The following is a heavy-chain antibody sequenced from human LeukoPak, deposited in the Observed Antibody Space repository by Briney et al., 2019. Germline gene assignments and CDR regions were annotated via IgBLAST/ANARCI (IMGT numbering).Heavy chain of an antibody. J-gene: IGHJ4*02. D-gene: IGHD3-9*01. V-gene: IGHV3-66*01. Sequence: GGSLRLSCAASGFTVSSNYMSWVRQAPGKGLEWVSIIYSGGRTYSADSVKGRFTISRDDSKNTLYLQMNSLRAEDTAVYYCARGPPYYDILAGLDYWGQGTLVTVSS. CDR2: IYSGGRT. CDR1: GFTVSSNY. CDR3: ARGPPYYDILAGLDY.